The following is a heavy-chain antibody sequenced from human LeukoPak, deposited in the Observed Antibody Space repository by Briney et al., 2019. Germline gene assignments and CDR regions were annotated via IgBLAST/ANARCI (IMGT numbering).Heavy chain of an antibody. D-gene: IGHD2-15*01. Sequence: GGSLRLSXAASGFTFSSYGMSWVRQAPGKGLEWVSGISGGGDSPYYADPVKGRFTISRDNSKTTVYLQMNSLRAEDTAVYYCAKDRRTLDAFDIWGQGTMVTVSS. CDR2: ISGGGDSP. V-gene: IGHV3-23*01. J-gene: IGHJ3*02. CDR1: GFTFSSYG. CDR3: AKDRRTLDAFDI.